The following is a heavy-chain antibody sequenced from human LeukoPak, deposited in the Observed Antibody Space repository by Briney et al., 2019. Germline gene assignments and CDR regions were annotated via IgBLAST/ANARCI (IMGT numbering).Heavy chain of an antibody. CDR2: IYTSGST. CDR3: ARGPGYDSSGYYYYFDY. V-gene: IGHV4-4*07. CDR1: GCSISSYY. J-gene: IGHJ4*02. D-gene: IGHD3-22*01. Sequence: PSETLSLTCTVSGCSISSYYWSWIRQPAGKGLEWIGRIYTSGSTNYNPSLKSRVTMSVDTSKNQLSLKLSSVTAADTAVYYCARGPGYDSSGYYYYFDYWGQGTLVTVSS.